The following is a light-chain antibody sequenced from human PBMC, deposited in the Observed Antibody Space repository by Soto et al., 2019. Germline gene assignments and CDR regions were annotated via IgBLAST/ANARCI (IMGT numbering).Light chain of an antibody. CDR3: KQYGSSPCT. J-gene: IGKJ1*01. V-gene: IGKV3-20*01. CDR2: GAS. Sequence: ETVLTQSPGTLSLSPGERATLSCRASQTIRSNYLAWYRQTPGQAPRLLIYGASNRATGIADRFSGSGSGTDFTLTNSRLEPKYFALYYWKQYGSSPCTFGRGTMVEIK. CDR1: QTIRSNY.